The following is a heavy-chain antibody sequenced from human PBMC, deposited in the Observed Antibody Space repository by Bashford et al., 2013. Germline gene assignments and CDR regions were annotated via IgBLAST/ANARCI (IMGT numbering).Heavy chain of an antibody. V-gene: IGHV4-38-2*01. CDR2: IYHSGST. D-gene: IGHD4/OR15-4a*01. CDR1: GYSISSGYY. Sequence: SSETLSLTCGVSGYSISSGYYWGWIRQPPGKGLEWFGSIYHSGSTSYNPSLKSRVTISVDTSKNQFSLRLSSVTAADTAVYYCARASSYYYMDVWGKGTTVTVSS. CDR3: ARASSYYYMDV. J-gene: IGHJ6*03.